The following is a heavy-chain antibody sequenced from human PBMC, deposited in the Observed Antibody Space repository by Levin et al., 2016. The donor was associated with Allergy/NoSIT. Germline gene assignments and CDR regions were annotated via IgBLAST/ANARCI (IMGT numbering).Heavy chain of an antibody. CDR1: GFTFSSYA. V-gene: IGHV3-30*04. D-gene: IGHD3-3*01. CDR3: ARDTPAPPYYDFWSGRLDV. J-gene: IGHJ6*04. CDR2: ISYDGSNK. Sequence: GGSLRLSCAASGFTFSSYAMHWVRQAPGKGLEWVAVISYDGSNKYYADSVKGRFTISRDNSKNTLYLQMNSLRAEDTAVYYCARDTPAPPYYDFWSGRLDVWGKGTTVTVSS.